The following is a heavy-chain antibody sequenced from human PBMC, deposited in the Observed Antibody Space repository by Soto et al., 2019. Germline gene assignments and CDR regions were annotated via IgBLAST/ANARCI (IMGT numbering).Heavy chain of an antibody. Sequence: TLSLTCAVSGGSISSGGYSWSWIRQPPGKGLEWIGYIYHSGSTYYNPSLKSRVTISVDRSKNQFSLKLSSVTAADTAVYYCDRATAVAGFDYWGQGTLVTGSS. CDR1: GGSISSGGYS. J-gene: IGHJ4*02. V-gene: IGHV4-30-2*01. CDR2: IYHSGST. CDR3: DRATAVAGFDY. D-gene: IGHD6-19*01.